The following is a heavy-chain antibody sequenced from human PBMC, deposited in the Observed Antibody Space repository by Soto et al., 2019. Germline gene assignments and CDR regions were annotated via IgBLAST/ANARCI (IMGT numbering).Heavy chain of an antibody. CDR3: AIQNYGGFYSGMDV. D-gene: IGHD1-7*01. CDR1: GYTFSAYW. Sequence: GESLKISCKGSGYTFSAYWIGWVRQLPGKGLEWMGIIYPGDSDTTYSPSFQGQVTISVDKSISTAYLQWSSLKASDTAIYYCAIQNYGGFYSGMDVWVQGPTVTVSS. CDR2: IYPGDSDT. J-gene: IGHJ6*02. V-gene: IGHV5-51*01.